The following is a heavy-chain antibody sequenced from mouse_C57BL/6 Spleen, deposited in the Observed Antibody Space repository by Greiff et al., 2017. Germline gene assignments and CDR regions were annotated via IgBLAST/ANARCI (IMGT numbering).Heavy chain of an antibody. CDR1: GYTFTSYW. CDR2: IYPSDSET. D-gene: IGHD2-5*01. Sequence: QVHVKQSGAELVRPGSSVKLSCKASGYTFTSYWMDWVQQRPGQGLEWIGNIYPSDSETHYNQKFKDKDTLTVEKSSSTAYMQLSSLTSEDSAVYYCARLIYSNYGAYAMDYWGQGTSVTVSS. CDR3: ARLIYSNYGAYAMDY. J-gene: IGHJ4*01. V-gene: IGHV1-61*01.